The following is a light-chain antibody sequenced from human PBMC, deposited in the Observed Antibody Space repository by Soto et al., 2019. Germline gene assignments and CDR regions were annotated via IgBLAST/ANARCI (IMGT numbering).Light chain of an antibody. CDR1: QSVSSSY. V-gene: IGKV3-20*01. J-gene: IGKJ4*01. CDR3: QHYSTSPLT. Sequence: EIVLTQSPGTLSLSPGERATLSCRASQSVSSSYLAWYQQKPGQAPRLLIYGASSRATGIPDRFSGSGSGTDFTLTISRLEPEDFAVYFCQHYSTSPLTFGGGTKVEIK. CDR2: GAS.